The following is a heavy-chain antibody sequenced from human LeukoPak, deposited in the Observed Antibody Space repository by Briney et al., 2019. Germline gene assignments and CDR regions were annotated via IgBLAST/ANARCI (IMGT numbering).Heavy chain of an antibody. CDR2: IYYSGST. CDR1: GGSISSYY. J-gene: IGHJ5*02. Sequence: SETLSLTCTVSGGSISSYYWSWIRQPPGKGLEWIGYIYYSGSTNYNPSLKSRVTISVDTSKNQFSLKLSSVTAADTAVYYCARGDYYGSGTNWFDPWGQGTLVTVSS. CDR3: ARGDYYGSGTNWFDP. V-gene: IGHV4-59*01. D-gene: IGHD3-10*01.